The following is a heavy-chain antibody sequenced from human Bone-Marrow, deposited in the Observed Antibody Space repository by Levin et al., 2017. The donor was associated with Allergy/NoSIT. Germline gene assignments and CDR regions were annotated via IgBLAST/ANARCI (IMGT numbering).Heavy chain of an antibody. Sequence: PGGSLRLSCAASGFDFSDYYMNWIRQAPGKGLEWVSYITSSGSIIYYADSVKGRFTISRDNAKDSLYLQMNSLRAEDTAVYYCARGDEYSSSWIGMDVWGQGTTVTVSS. CDR1: GFDFSDYY. V-gene: IGHV3-11*01. CDR3: ARGDEYSSSWIGMDV. J-gene: IGHJ6*02. CDR2: ITSSGSII. D-gene: IGHD6-6*01.